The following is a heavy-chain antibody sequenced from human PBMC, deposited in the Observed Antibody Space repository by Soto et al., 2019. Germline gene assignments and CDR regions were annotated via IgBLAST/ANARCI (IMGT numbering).Heavy chain of an antibody. CDR3: AWGVVPAAILDYYYYMDV. D-gene: IGHD2-2*01. V-gene: IGHV1-18*01. CDR2: ISAYNGNT. CDR1: GYTFTIYG. Sequence: GASVKVSCKASGYTFTIYGISWVRQAPGQGLEWMGWISAYNGNTNYAQKLQGRVTMTTDTSTSTAYMELRSLRSDDTAVYYCAWGVVPAAILDYYYYMDVWGKGTTVTVSS. J-gene: IGHJ6*03.